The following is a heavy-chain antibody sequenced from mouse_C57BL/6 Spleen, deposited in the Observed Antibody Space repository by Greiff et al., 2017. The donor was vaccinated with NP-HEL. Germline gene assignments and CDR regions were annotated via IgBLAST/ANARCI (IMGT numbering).Heavy chain of an antibody. CDR1: GYTFTDYY. CDR2: IGPGSGST. CDR3: ARSPFYYGSSYGAMDY. V-gene: IGHV1-77*01. J-gene: IGHJ4*01. Sequence: QVQLKESGAELVKPGASVKISCKASGYTFTDYYINWVKQRPGQGLEWIGKIGPGSGSTYSNEKFKGKATLTADKSSSTAYMQLSSLTSEDSAVYFCARSPFYYGSSYGAMDYWGQGTSVTVSS. D-gene: IGHD1-1*01.